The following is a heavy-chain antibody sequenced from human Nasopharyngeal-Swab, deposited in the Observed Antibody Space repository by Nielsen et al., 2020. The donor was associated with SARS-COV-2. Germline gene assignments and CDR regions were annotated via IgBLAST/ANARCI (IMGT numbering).Heavy chain of an antibody. V-gene: IGHV3-21*01. CDR1: GFTFSTYT. D-gene: IGHD6-13*01. Sequence: GESLKISCAASGFTFSTYTMNWVRQAPGKGLEWVSSISGSDDYIYYAVSVKGRFTISRDNAKNSLYLQMKSLRAEDTAVYYCARDIAAADTFYQYYGLDVWGQGTTVTVSS. J-gene: IGHJ6*02. CDR2: ISGSDDYI. CDR3: ARDIAAADTFYQYYGLDV.